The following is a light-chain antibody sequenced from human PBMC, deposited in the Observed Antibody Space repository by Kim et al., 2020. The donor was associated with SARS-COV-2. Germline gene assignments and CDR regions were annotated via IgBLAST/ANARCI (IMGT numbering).Light chain of an antibody. V-gene: IGLV1-47*01. J-gene: IGLJ2*01. CDR1: SSNIGSNY. CDR3: AAWDDSLSGPV. CDR2: RNN. Sequence: GPRVTVSASGSSSNIGSNYVYWYQRLPGTAPKLLLYRNNQRPSGVPDRFSGSKSGTSASLAISGLRSEDEADYYCAAWDDSLSGPVFGGGTQLTVL.